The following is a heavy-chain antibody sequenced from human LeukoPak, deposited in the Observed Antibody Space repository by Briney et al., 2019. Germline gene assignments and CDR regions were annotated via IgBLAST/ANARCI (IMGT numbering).Heavy chain of an antibody. CDR3: ARRREKVVVITSYNWFDP. Sequence: AETLSLTCAVSGGSISSGGYYWSWIRQPPGKGREWIGEINHSGSTNSNPSLKSRVTVSVDTSKNQFSLKLSSVTAADTAVYYCARRREKVVVITSYNWFDPWGQGTLVTVSS. J-gene: IGHJ5*02. D-gene: IGHD3-22*01. CDR1: GGSISSGGYY. V-gene: IGHV4-34*01. CDR2: INHSGST.